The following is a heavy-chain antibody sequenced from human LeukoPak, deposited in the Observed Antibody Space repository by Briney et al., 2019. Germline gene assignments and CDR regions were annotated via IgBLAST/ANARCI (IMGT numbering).Heavy chain of an antibody. V-gene: IGHV3-74*01. D-gene: IGHD4-23*01. J-gene: IGHJ4*02. CDR3: ARGPDYGGPL. Sequence: GGSLRLSCVASGFTFTNYWMHWVRQVPGKGLVWVARLNSGASSPSYADSVKGRFTVSRDNAKNTLYLQMDSLRAEDTAVYYCARGPDYGGPLRGQGTLVTVSP. CDR2: LNSGASSP. CDR1: GFTFTNYW.